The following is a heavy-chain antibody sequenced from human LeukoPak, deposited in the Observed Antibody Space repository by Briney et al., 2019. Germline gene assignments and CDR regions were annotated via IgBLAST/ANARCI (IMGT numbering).Heavy chain of an antibody. D-gene: IGHD6-13*01. V-gene: IGHV1-2*02. J-gene: IGHJ4*02. CDR1: GYTFTGYY. CDR3: ACRDSSSWYVLGY. Sequence: ASVKVSCKASGYTFTGYYIHWVRQAPGQGLEWMGWINPHSGGTNYAQKFQGRVTMTRDTSISTAYMELSRLRSDDTAVYYCACRDSSSWYVLGYWGQGTLVTVSS. CDR2: INPHSGGT.